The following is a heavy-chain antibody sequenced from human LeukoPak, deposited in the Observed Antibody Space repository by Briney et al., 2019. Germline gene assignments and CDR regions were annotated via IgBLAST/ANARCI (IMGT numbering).Heavy chain of an antibody. V-gene: IGHV1-18*01. CDR3: ARDRGGLRYFDWLSWFDP. CDR2: ISAYNGNT. D-gene: IGHD3-9*01. Sequence: ASVKVSCKASGYTFTSYGISRVRQAPGQGLEWMGWISAYNGNTNYAQKLQGRVTMTTDTSTSTAYMELRSLRSDDTAVYYCARDRGGLRYFDWLSWFDPWGQGTLVTVSS. CDR1: GYTFTSYG. J-gene: IGHJ5*02.